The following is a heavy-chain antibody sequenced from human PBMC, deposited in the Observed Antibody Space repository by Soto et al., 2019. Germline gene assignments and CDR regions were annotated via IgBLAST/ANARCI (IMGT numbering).Heavy chain of an antibody. V-gene: IGHV3-30*18. CDR2: ISYDGSNK. J-gene: IGHJ4*02. Sequence: RCCAAAGLTFSSYGIQGVRQAPCKGLEGVAVISYDGSNKYYADSVKGRFTISRDNSKNTLYLQMNSLRSEDTAVYYCAKDGGLMVRGVIITGYYFDYWGQGTLVTVSS. CDR1: GLTFSSYG. D-gene: IGHD3-10*01. CDR3: AKDGGLMVRGVIITGYYFDY.